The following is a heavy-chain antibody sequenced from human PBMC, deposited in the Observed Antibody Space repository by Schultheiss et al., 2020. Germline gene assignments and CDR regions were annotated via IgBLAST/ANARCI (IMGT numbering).Heavy chain of an antibody. CDR1: GFTFSSYA. V-gene: IGHV3-33*08. J-gene: IGHJ4*02. Sequence: GGSLRLSCAASGFTFSSYAMSWVRQAPGKALQWVAIIWYDGSNKYYTDSVKGRFTISRDNSKNTLYLQMSSLRAEDTAVYYCAGGPRGWQRLSQFDYWGQGTLVTVSS. CDR2: IWYDGSNK. D-gene: IGHD5-12*01. CDR3: AGGPRGWQRLSQFDY.